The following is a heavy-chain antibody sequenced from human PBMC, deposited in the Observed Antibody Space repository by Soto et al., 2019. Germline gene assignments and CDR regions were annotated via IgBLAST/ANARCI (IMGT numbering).Heavy chain of an antibody. D-gene: IGHD2-8*01. V-gene: IGHV1-2*04. CDR3: ARGDSTDCSNGVCSFFYNHDMDV. CDR1: GYSFTNYH. Sequence: SVKVSCKASGYSFTNYHIHWVRQAPGQGLEWLGRINPKSGGTSTAQKFQGWVTMTTDTSISTASMELTRLTSDDTAIYYCARGDSTDCSNGVCSFFYNHDMDVWG. J-gene: IGHJ6*02. CDR2: INPKSGGT.